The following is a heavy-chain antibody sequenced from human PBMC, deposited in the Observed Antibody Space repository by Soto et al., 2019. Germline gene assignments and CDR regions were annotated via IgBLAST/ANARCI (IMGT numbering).Heavy chain of an antibody. Sequence: QVQLVQSGAEVKKPGSSVKVSCKASGGSFRREAINWVRQAPGQGPAWMGGILPFFGTADYAQKFQGRVTLTADVSTTTVYMELSSLRFEDTAVYYCARGHDFGGNSDAFDVWGQGTMVIVSS. CDR2: ILPFFGTA. V-gene: IGHV1-69*12. CDR1: GGSFRREA. CDR3: ARGHDFGGNSDAFDV. D-gene: IGHD3-16*01. J-gene: IGHJ3*01.